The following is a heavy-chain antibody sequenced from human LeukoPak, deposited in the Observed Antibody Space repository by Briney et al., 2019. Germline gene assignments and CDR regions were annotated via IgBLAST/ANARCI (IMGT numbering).Heavy chain of an antibody. D-gene: IGHD3-22*01. V-gene: IGHV4-59*08. CDR1: GGSISSYY. J-gene: IGHJ4*02. Sequence: KSSETLSLTCTVSGGSISSYYWSWIRQPPGKGLEWIGYIYYSGSISSNPSLKSRVTISVDTSKTQFSLRLSSVTAADTAVYYCARLVRYYYDSSGSYYFDYWGQGTLVTVSS. CDR2: IYYSGSI. CDR3: ARLVRYYYDSSGSYYFDY.